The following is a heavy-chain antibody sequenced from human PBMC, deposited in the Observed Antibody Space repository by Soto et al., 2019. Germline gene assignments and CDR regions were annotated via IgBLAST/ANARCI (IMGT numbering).Heavy chain of an antibody. CDR3: SKWSGYGDL. J-gene: IGHJ4*02. D-gene: IGHD5-12*01. Sequence: EMQLLESGGGLVQPGGSLRLSCAASGFTMSTYSVTWVRQAPGKGLEWVSGISVTPGITFYADSVKGRFTISRDSSNNAVYLQMNSLRAKDTAMYFCSKWSGYGDLWGQGTLVTVSS. CDR1: GFTMSTYS. V-gene: IGHV3-23*01. CDR2: ISVTPGIT.